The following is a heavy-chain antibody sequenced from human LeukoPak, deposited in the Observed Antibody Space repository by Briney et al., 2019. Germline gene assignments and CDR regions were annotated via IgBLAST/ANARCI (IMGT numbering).Heavy chain of an antibody. CDR2: TSGSGGST. J-gene: IGHJ6*02. CDR3: AKRDTAMAYYYGMDV. D-gene: IGHD5-18*01. CDR1: GFTFSSYA. V-gene: IGHV3-23*01. Sequence: PGGSLRLSCAASGFTFSSYAMIWVRQAPGKALEWVSATSGSGGSTYYADSVKGRFTISRDNSKNTPYLQMNSLRAEDTAVYYCAKRDTAMAYYYGMDVWGQGTTVTVSS.